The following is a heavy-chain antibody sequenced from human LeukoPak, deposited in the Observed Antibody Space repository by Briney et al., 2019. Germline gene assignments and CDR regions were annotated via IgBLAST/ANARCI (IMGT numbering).Heavy chain of an antibody. J-gene: IGHJ4*02. V-gene: IGHV5-51*01. CDR2: IYPGDSDT. Sequence: GESLKISCKGSGYSFTSYWIGWVRQMPGKGLEWMGIIYPGDSDTKYSPSFQGQVTISADKSITTAYLQWSSLKASDTAIYYCARYSPEYGAMSGIEYWGQGSLVTVSS. D-gene: IGHD4/OR15-4a*01. CDR1: GYSFTSYW. CDR3: ARYSPEYGAMSGIEY.